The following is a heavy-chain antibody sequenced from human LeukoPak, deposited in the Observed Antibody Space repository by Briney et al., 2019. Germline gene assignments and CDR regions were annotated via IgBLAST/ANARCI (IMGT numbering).Heavy chain of an antibody. V-gene: IGHV1-18*04. CDR3: AREGVSRKFDS. D-gene: IGHD5/OR15-5a*01. CDR2: ISPYNGHT. CDR1: GYNFTTYF. Sequence: ASVKVSCKTSGYNFTTYFITWVRQAPGQGLEWMGWISPYNGHTKYAHNLQGRVTMTTDTSTTTAFMELRSLMSDDTAVYYCAREGVSRKFDSWGQGTLVNVSS. J-gene: IGHJ5*01.